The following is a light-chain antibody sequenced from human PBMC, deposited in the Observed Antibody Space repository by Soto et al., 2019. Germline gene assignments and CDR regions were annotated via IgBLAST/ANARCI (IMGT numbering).Light chain of an antibody. Sequence: QSVLTQPAFVSGSPGQSITISCTGTSSDVGAYDYVSWYQQHPGKAPKLMIYDVTKRPSGISNRFSGSKSGNTASLTISGLLPEDEADYYCSSFTGSTTWVFGGGTKLTVL. V-gene: IGLV2-14*01. CDR2: DVT. J-gene: IGLJ3*02. CDR3: SSFTGSTTWV. CDR1: SSDVGAYDY.